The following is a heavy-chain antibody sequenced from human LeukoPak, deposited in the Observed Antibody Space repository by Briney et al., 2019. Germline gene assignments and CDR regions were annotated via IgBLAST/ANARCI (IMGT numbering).Heavy chain of an antibody. CDR2: INHSGST. D-gene: IGHD6-13*01. CDR1: GGSISSYY. Sequence: SETLSLTCTVSGGSISSYYWSWIRQPPGKGLEWIGEINHSGSTNYNPSLKSRVTISVDTSKNQFSLKLSSVTAADTAVYYCARHKKGYGYWGQGTLVTVSS. J-gene: IGHJ4*02. CDR3: ARHKKGYGY. V-gene: IGHV4-34*01.